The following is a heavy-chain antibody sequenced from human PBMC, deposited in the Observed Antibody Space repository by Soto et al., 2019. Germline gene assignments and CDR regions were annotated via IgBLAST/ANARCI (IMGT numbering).Heavy chain of an antibody. CDR1: GFSLTTSGVG. J-gene: IGHJ4*02. D-gene: IGHD3-3*01. CDR2: IYWDDDK. Sequence: QITLNESGPTVVRPTETLTLTCSFSGFSLTTSGVGVGWIRQSPGKAPEWLALIYWDDDKRYSASLKSRLTITKDTSKNQVVLTVSDLDSTDTATYYCAHRVRRTVFGLVTTTAIYFDFWGQGTPVAVSS. CDR3: AHRVRRTVFGLVTTTAIYFDF. V-gene: IGHV2-5*02.